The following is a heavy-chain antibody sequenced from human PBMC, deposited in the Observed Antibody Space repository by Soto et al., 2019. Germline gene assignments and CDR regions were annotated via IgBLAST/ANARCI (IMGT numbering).Heavy chain of an antibody. CDR2: ILYSGTT. CDR3: ARAPGDYFDY. CDR1: GGSISSGGYY. J-gene: IGHJ4*02. Sequence: QVQLQESGPGLVKPSQTLSLTCTVSGGSISSGGYYWRWIRQHPGNGLEWIGYILYSGTTYYNPSLNSRVTISVDTSKNQFSLKLSSATAADTAVYYCARAPGDYFDYWGQGTLVTVSS. V-gene: IGHV4-31*03.